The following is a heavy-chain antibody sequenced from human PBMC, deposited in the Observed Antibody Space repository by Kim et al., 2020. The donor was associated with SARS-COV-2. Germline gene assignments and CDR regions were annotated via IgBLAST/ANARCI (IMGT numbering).Heavy chain of an antibody. V-gene: IGHV3-11*04. Sequence: GGSLRLSCAASGFTFTDYFMSWIRQAPGKGLEWVAYISSSGSTIFYADSVKGRFIISRDNAMNSLSLQMNSLRDEDTAVYYCARDIWDSGSEREPSWGQGTLVTVSS. CDR2: ISSSGSTI. D-gene: IGHD1-1*01. CDR1: GFTFTDYF. CDR3: ARDIWDSGSEREPS. J-gene: IGHJ5*02.